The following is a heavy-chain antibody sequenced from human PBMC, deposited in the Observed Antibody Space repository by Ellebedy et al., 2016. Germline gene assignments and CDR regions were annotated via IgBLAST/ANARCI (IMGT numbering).Heavy chain of an antibody. D-gene: IGHD2-15*01. Sequence: GESLKISCKGSGYSFTSYWIGWVRQMPGKGLEWMGIIYPVASATRYSPSFQGQVTTSADKSITTAYLQWSSLTASDTAMYYCARLLSFGYCSGGSCYCDYWGQGTLVTVSS. J-gene: IGHJ4*02. CDR2: IYPVASAT. CDR3: ARLLSFGYCSGGSCYCDY. V-gene: IGHV5-51*01. CDR1: GYSFTSYW.